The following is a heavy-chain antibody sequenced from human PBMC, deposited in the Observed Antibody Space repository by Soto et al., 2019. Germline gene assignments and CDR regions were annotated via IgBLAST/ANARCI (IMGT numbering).Heavy chain of an antibody. CDR3: TTDRPWYYDSWSGHY. V-gene: IGHV3-15*01. CDR2: IKSKTDGGTT. J-gene: IGHJ4*02. D-gene: IGHD3-3*01. CDR1: GFTFSNAW. Sequence: GGSLRLSCAASGFTFSNAWMSWVRQAPGKGLEWVGRIKSKTDGGTTDYAAPVKGRFTISRDDSKNTLYLQMNSLKTEDTAVYYCTTDRPWYYDSWSGHYWGQGTLVTVSS.